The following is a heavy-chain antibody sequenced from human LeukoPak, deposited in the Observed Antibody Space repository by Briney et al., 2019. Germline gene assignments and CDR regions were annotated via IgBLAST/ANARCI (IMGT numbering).Heavy chain of an antibody. V-gene: IGHV1-18*01. CDR2: ISAYNGNT. J-gene: IGHJ4*02. Sequence: ASVKILCKASGYTFTSYGISWVRQAPGQGLECMGWISAYNGNTNYAQKLQGRVTMTTDTSTSTAYMELRSLRSDDTAVYYCARGSRIVVVIAPDYWGQGTLVTVSS. D-gene: IGHD2-21*01. CDR3: ARGSRIVVVIAPDY. CDR1: GYTFTSYG.